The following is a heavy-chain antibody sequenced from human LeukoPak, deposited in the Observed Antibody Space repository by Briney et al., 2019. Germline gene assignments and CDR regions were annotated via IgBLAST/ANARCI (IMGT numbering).Heavy chain of an antibody. J-gene: IGHJ4*02. CDR1: GFTFSNYW. V-gene: IGHV3-7*01. Sequence: GGSLRLSRVASGFTFSNYWMSWLRQTPGKGLEWVANINEDETERYYVASVEGRFTVSRDNGKNSLYLQMNGLRAEDSAVFYCARARTATYNVFADFWGQGTLVTVSS. CDR2: INEDETER. D-gene: IGHD3-3*01. CDR3: ARARTATYNVFADF.